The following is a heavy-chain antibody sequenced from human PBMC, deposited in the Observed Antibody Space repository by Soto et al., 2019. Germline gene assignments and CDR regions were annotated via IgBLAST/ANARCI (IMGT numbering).Heavy chain of an antibody. CDR1: RGSISSGGYY. J-gene: IGHJ5*02. V-gene: IGHV4-31*03. D-gene: IGHD3-10*01. CDR2: IFYSGIH. Sequence: QMQLQESVPGLVKPSQTLSLTCTVSRGSISSGGYYWSWIRHHPGKGLEWIGSIFYSGIHHYNPSLKSRCSMSVDTSKRQFSLRLRFATAADTAVYYCARARTYYDPWGQGTLVIVSS. CDR3: ARARTYYDP.